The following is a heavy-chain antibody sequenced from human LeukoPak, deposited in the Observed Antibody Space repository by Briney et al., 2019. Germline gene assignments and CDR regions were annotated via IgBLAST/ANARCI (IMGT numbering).Heavy chain of an antibody. CDR2: IYPGDSDT. J-gene: IGHJ4*02. V-gene: IGHV5-51*01. CDR1: GYRFTSYW. D-gene: IGHD3-22*01. CDR3: ARLMYYYDSSGPLDY. Sequence: GESLKISCKGSGYRFTSYWIGWVRQMPGKGLEWMGIIYPGDSDTRYSPSFQGQVTISADKSISTAYLQWSSLKASDTAMYYCARLMYYYDSSGPLDYWGQGTLVTVSS.